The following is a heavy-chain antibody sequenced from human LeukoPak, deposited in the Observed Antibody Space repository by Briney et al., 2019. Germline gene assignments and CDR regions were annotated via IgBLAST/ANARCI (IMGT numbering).Heavy chain of an antibody. Sequence: PSETLSLTCTVSGGSISSGGYYWSWIRQPPGKGLEWIGYIYHSGSTYYNPSLKSRVTISVDRSKNQFSLKLSSVTAADTAVYYCARTAITMVRGVIHIPVYYFDYWGQGTLVTVSS. V-gene: IGHV4-30-2*01. J-gene: IGHJ4*02. CDR1: GGSISSGGYY. CDR3: ARTAITMVRGVIHIPVYYFDY. CDR2: IYHSGST. D-gene: IGHD3-10*01.